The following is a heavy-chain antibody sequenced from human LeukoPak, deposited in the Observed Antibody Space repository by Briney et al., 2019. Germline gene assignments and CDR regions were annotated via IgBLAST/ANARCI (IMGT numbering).Heavy chain of an antibody. J-gene: IGHJ5*02. CDR2: IIPIFGTA. CDR1: GGTFSSYA. V-gene: IGHV1-69*13. Sequence: SVKVSCKASGGTFSSYAISWVRQAPGQGLEWMGGIIPIFGTANYAQKFQGRVTITADESTSTAYMELSSLRSEDTAVYYCARDQGDAIVVVPSGSGWFDPWGQGTLVTVSS. D-gene: IGHD2-2*01. CDR3: ARDQGDAIVVVPSGSGWFDP.